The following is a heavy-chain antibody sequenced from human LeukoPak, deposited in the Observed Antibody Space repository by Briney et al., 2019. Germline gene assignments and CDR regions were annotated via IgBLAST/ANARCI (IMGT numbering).Heavy chain of an antibody. V-gene: IGHV3-23*01. CDR3: AKLRSAGYLYGDYVGDAFDI. CDR2: ISGSGGST. CDR1: GFTFSGYA. D-gene: IGHD4-17*01. J-gene: IGHJ3*02. Sequence: GGSLRLSCAASGFTFSGYAMSWVRQAQGKGLEWVSAISGSGGSTYYADSVKGRFTISRDNSKNTLYLQMYSLRAEDTAVYYCAKLRSAGYLYGDYVGDAFDIWGQGTMVTVSS.